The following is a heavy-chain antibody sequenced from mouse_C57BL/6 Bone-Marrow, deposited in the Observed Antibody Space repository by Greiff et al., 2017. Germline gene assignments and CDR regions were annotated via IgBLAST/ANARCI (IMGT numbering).Heavy chain of an antibody. J-gene: IGHJ2*01. D-gene: IGHD1-1*01. CDR1: GFTFSSYA. CDR3: AREGCYCGRGEYYFDY. V-gene: IGHV5-4*01. Sequence: DVMLVESGGGLVKPGGSLKLSCAASGFTFSSYAMSWVRQTPEKRLEWVATISDGGSYTYYPDNVKGRFTISRDNAKNNLYLQMSHLKSEDTAMYYCAREGCYCGRGEYYFDYWGQGTTLTVSS. CDR2: ISDGGSYT.